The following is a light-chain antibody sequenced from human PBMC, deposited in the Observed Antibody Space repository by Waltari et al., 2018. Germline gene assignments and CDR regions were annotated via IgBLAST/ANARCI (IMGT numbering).Light chain of an antibody. V-gene: IGKV4-1*01. CDR3: QQYYSTPLT. J-gene: IGKJ4*01. CDR1: QSVLYSSNNKNF. CDR2: WAS. Sequence: DIVMTQSPDSLAVPLGERATINCKSSQSVLYSSNNKNFLAWYQQKPGQSPKLLIYWASTRESGVPDRFSGSGSGTDFTLTISSLQAEDVAVYYCQQYYSTPLTFGGGTKVEIK.